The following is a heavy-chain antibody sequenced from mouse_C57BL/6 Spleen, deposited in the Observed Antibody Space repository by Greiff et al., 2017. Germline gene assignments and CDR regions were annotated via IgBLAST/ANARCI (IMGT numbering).Heavy chain of an antibody. CDR2: IHPNSGST. D-gene: IGHD2-4*01. J-gene: IGHJ3*01. CDR3: ARERRDYDTFAY. V-gene: IGHV1-64*01. Sequence: QVQLQQPGAELEKPGASVKLSCKASGYTFTSYWMHWVKQRPGQGLEWIGMIHPNSGSTNYNEKFKSKATLTVDKSSSTAYMQLSSLTSEDSAVYYCARERRDYDTFAYWGQGTLVTVSA. CDR1: GYTFTSYW.